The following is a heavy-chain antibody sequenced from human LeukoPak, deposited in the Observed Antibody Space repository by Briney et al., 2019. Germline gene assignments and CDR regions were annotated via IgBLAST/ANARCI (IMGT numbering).Heavy chain of an antibody. CDR3: ATTRAGEQADAFDI. J-gene: IGHJ3*02. CDR2: IYPGDTDT. V-gene: IGHV5-51*01. D-gene: IGHD3-16*01. CDR1: GYIFTSYW. Sequence: GGSPQIPSYGSGYIFTSYWIGWVRQLPGKSLEWMGIIYPGDTDTRYSPSFQGYVTISADKYISSAYLQWSSLKASDTAMYYCATTRAGEQADAFDIWGQGTMVTVSS.